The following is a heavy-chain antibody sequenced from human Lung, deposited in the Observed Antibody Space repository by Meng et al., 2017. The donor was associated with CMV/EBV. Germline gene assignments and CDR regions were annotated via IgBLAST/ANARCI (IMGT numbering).Heavy chain of an antibody. D-gene: IGHD3-16*01. CDR1: GFTFSRYN. CDR3: ASVFGVFDY. CDR2: ISTSSSIM. J-gene: IGHJ4*02. Sequence: GGSLRLCCSASGFTFSRYNMNWVRQAPGKGLEWVSYISTSSSIMYYADSVKGRFTISRDNAKNSLYLQMNSLGAEDTAVYYCASVFGVFDYWGQGALVTVSS. V-gene: IGHV3-48*04.